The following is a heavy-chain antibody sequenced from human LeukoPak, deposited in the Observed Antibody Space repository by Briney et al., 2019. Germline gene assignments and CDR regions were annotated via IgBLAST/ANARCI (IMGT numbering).Heavy chain of an antibody. D-gene: IGHD3-10*01. J-gene: IGHJ4*02. CDR2: ISYDGSHI. V-gene: IGHV3-30*18. CDR3: AKKSPGPYYAPPEY. CDR1: GFTFSNYG. Sequence: GGSLRLSCAASGFTFSNYGMHWVRQAPGKGLEWVAVISYDGSHIFYADPVKGRFTISRDNSKNTLYLQMNSLRAEDTAVYYCAKKSPGPYYAPPEYWGQGTLVTVSS.